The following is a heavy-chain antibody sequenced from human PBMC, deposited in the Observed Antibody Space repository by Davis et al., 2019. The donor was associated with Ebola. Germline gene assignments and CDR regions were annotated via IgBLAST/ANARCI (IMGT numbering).Heavy chain of an antibody. V-gene: IGHV3-64*01. J-gene: IGHJ5*02. CDR2: ISSNGGST. CDR3: ARDYYDSSGFYYNPARIDP. D-gene: IGHD3-22*01. CDR1: GFTFSSYA. Sequence: GGSLRLSCAASGFTFSSYAMHWVRQAPGKGLEYVSAISSNGGSTYYANSVKGRFTISRDNSKNTLYLQMNSLRREDTAVYYCARDYYDSSGFYYNPARIDPWGQGTLVTVSS.